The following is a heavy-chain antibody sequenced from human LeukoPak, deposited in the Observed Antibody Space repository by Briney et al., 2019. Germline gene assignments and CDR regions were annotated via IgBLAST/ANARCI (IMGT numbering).Heavy chain of an antibody. CDR1: GITLSNYG. CDR2: ISDSGGST. Sequence: GGSLRLSCAVSGITLSNYGMSWVRQAPGKGLEWVAGISDSGGSTNYADSVKGRFTISRDNPKNTLYLQMNSLRAEDTAVYFCAKRGVVTRVILVGFHKAAYYFESWGQGALVTVSS. CDR3: AKRGVVTRVILVGFHKAAYYFES. J-gene: IGHJ4*02. V-gene: IGHV3-23*01. D-gene: IGHD3/OR15-3a*01.